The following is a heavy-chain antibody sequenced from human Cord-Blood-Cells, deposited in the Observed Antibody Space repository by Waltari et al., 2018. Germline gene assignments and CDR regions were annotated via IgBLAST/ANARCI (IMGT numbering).Heavy chain of an antibody. CDR1: GGSIGSSHW. V-gene: IGHV4-4*02. CDR3: ARDRYCSGGSCYDGFDY. D-gene: IGHD2-15*01. Sequence: QVQLQESGPGLVKPSVTLSLTCAASGGSIGSSHWWRWVRQPPGKGLEWIGEIDHSGSTNYNPSLKSRVTISVDKSKNQFSLKLSSVTAADTAVYYCARDRYCSGGSCYDGFDYWGQGTLVTVSS. CDR2: IDHSGST. J-gene: IGHJ4*02.